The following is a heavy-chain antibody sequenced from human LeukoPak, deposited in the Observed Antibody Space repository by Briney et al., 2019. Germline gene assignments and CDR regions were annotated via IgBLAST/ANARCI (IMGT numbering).Heavy chain of an antibody. J-gene: IGHJ4*02. CDR1: GGSISSGDYY. D-gene: IGHD4-17*01. CDR2: IYYSGST. V-gene: IGHV4-30-4*01. Sequence: MPSETLSLTCTVSGGSISSGDYYWSWIRQPPGKGLEWIGYIYYSGSTYYNPFLKSRVTISVDTSKNQFSLKLSSVTAADTAVYYCARLVGGDYSYYFDYWGQGTLVTVSS. CDR3: ARLVGGDYSYYFDY.